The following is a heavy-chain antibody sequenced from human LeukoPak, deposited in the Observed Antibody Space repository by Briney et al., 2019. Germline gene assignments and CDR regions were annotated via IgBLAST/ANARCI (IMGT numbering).Heavy chain of an antibody. CDR1: GFTFSSYA. V-gene: IGHV3-30-3*01. Sequence: GGSLRLSCAASGFTFSSYAMHWVRQAPGKGLEWVAVISYDGSNKYYADSVKGRFTISRDNSKNTLYLQMYSLRAEDTAVYYCARDLDCSGGSCYSDYYYGMDVWGQGTTVTVSS. D-gene: IGHD2-15*01. J-gene: IGHJ6*02. CDR2: ISYDGSNK. CDR3: ARDLDCSGGSCYSDYYYGMDV.